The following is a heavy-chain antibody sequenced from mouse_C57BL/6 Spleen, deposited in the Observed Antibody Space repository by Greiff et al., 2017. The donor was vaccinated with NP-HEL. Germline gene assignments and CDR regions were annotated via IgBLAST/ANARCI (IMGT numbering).Heavy chain of an antibody. D-gene: IGHD2-5*01. CDR1: GFTFSDYG. CDR3: ARGGVTTLDY. J-gene: IGHJ2*01. CDR2: ISSGSSTI. V-gene: IGHV5-17*01. Sequence: EVKLVESGGGLVKPGGSLKLSCAASGFTFSDYGMHWVRQAPEKGLEWVAYISSGSSTIYYADTVKGRFPISRDHAKNPLFLQMTRRRSEDTAMYYCARGGVTTLDYWGQGTTLTVSS.